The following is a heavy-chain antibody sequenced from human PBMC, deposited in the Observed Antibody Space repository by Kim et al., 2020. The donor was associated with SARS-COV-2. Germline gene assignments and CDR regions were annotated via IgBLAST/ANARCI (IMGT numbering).Heavy chain of an antibody. V-gene: IGHV6-1*01. CDR3: ARSPLRSSGWYYFDY. D-gene: IGHD6-19*01. Sequence: VSEKSRITINPDTSQNQFSLQLNSVTPEDTAVYYCARSPLRSSGWYYFDYWGQGTLVTVSS. J-gene: IGHJ4*02.